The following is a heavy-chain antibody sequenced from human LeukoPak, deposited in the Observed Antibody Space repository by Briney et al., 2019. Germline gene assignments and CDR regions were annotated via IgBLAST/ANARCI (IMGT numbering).Heavy chain of an antibody. Sequence: ASVKVSCKASGYTFTSYYMHWVRQAPGQGLEWMGIINPSGGSTSYAQKFQGRVTMTRDMSTSTVYMELNSLRSEDTAVYYCARDGGYSYGSPVGYFDYWGQGTLVTVSS. CDR2: INPSGGST. V-gene: IGHV1-46*01. CDR3: ARDGGYSYGSPVGYFDY. CDR1: GYTFTSYY. J-gene: IGHJ4*02. D-gene: IGHD5-18*01.